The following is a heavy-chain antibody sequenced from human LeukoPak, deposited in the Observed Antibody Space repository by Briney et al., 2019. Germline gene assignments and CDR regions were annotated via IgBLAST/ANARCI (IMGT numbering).Heavy chain of an antibody. CDR2: ISYDESNK. Sequence: GGSLRLSCAASGFAFSSYAMYWDRQAPGKGLEWVAVISYDESNKYYADSLEGRFTISRDNSKNTLYLQMNRLRAEDTAVYYCAREFRLDHYGSRSVGEFDPWGQGTLVTVSS. CDR3: AREFRLDHYGSRSVGEFDP. J-gene: IGHJ5*02. D-gene: IGHD3-10*01. CDR1: GFAFSSYA. V-gene: IGHV3-30-3*01.